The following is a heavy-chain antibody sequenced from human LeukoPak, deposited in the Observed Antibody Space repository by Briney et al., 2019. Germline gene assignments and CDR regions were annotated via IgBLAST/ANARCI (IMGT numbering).Heavy chain of an antibody. D-gene: IGHD1-26*01. CDR1: GFTFSSYG. V-gene: IGHV3-30*02. CDR3: AKGGGGGSYYIHAFDI. CDR2: IRYDGSNK. J-gene: IGHJ3*02. Sequence: SGGSLRLSCAASGFTFSSYGMHWVRQAPGKGLEWVAFIRYDGSNKYYADSVKGRFTISRDNSKNTLYLQMNSLRAEDSAVYYCAKGGGGGSYYIHAFDIWGRGTMVTVSS.